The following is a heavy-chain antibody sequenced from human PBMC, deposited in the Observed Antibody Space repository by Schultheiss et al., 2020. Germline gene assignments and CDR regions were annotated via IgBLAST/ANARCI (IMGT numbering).Heavy chain of an antibody. CDR3: AKDSGSWGYYFDY. CDR2: LIPIFGTA. Sequence: SVKVSCKASGGICSSNNIRWVRQAPGQGLEWMGGLIPIFGTANYAQKFQGRVTITADESTSTAYMELSSLRSEDTALYYCAKDSGSWGYYFDYWGQGTLVTVSS. J-gene: IGHJ4*02. CDR1: GGICSSNN. V-gene: IGHV1-69*13. D-gene: IGHD3-16*01.